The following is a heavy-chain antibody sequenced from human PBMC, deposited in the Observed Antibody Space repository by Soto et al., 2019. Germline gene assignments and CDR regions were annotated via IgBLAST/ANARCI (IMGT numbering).Heavy chain of an antibody. CDR1: GFTFSSYN. D-gene: IGHD6-19*01. Sequence: GGSLRLSCAASGFTFSSYNMHWVRQAPGKGLEWVAIIWFDESKKYYADSVKGRFTISRDNSKNTLFLQMNNLTAADTAVYYCARGRGIAVARRWFDPWGQGTLVTVSS. V-gene: IGHV3-33*01. CDR3: ARGRGIAVARRWFDP. CDR2: IWFDESKK. J-gene: IGHJ5*02.